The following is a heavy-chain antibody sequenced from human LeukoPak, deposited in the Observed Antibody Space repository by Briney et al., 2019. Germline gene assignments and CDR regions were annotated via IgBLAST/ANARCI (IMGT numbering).Heavy chain of an antibody. V-gene: IGHV1-46*01. D-gene: IGHD3-22*01. CDR3: ARDSRPSYENSVYYYPGDY. CDR2: INPSGGAT. J-gene: IGHJ4*02. Sequence: ASVKVSCKASGYTFTSYYIHWVRQAPGQGLEWMAIINPSGGATSYAQKFQGRVTMTRDTSTSTVYMELGSLRSDDTAVYYCARDSRPSYENSVYYYPGDYWGQGTLVTVSS. CDR1: GYTFTSYY.